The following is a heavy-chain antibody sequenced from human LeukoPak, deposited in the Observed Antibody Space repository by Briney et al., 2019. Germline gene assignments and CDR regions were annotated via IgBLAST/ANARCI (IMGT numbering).Heavy chain of an antibody. CDR3: ARPLLPHQTWIAFDI. D-gene: IGHD3-22*01. V-gene: IGHV5-51*01. J-gene: IGHJ3*02. CDR2: IYPGDSDT. Sequence: GESLKISCQGSGYSFSTYWIGWVRQLPGKGLEWMGIIYPGDSDTRYSPSFQGQVTISADKSISTAYLQWSSLKASDTAMYYCARPLLPHQTWIAFDIWGQGTMVTVSS. CDR1: GYSFSTYW.